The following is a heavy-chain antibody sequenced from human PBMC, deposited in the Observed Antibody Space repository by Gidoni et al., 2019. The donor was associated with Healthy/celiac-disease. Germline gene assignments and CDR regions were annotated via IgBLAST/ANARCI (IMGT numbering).Heavy chain of an antibody. CDR1: GFTFSSYG. Sequence: QVQLVESGGGVVQPGRSLRLSCAASGFTFSSYGMHWVRQAPGKGLEWVAVISYDGSNKYYADSVKGRFTISRDNSKNTLYLQMNSLRAEDTAVYYCAVMGEVLLWSPASRGYDYWGQGTLVTVSS. V-gene: IGHV3-30*03. CDR2: ISYDGSNK. J-gene: IGHJ4*02. CDR3: AVMGEVLLWSPASRGYDY. D-gene: IGHD3-10*01.